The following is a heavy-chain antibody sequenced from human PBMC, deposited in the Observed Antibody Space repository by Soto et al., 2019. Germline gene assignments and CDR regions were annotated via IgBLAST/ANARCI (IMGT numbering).Heavy chain of an antibody. CDR2: ISRDGGTK. Sequence: QVQLVESGGGVVQPGRSLRLSCAVSGFTVSTYGMHWVRQAPGKGLEWVAGISRDGGTKYYADSVKGRFTISRDNSTNTLFLEMNSLRGDDMAVYYCSGEVASGYWGQGTLVTVSS. V-gene: IGHV3-30*03. CDR1: GFTVSTYG. D-gene: IGHD2-21*01. J-gene: IGHJ4*02. CDR3: SGEVASGY.